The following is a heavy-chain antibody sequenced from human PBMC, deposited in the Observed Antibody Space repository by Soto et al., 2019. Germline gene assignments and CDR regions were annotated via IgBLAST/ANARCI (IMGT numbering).Heavy chain of an antibody. CDR2: ISTSGDST. D-gene: IGHD2-2*01. CDR3: AINSRYCSSTSCYAA. Sequence: EVQLLESGAGLVQPGGSLRLSCAASGFTFSSYAMSWVRQAPGKGLEWVSGISTSGDSTYYADSVKGRFTISRDNSKDTLYLQMTSLRAGDTAVYYCAINSRYCSSTSCYAAWGQGTLVTVSS. CDR1: GFTFSSYA. V-gene: IGHV3-23*01. J-gene: IGHJ5*02.